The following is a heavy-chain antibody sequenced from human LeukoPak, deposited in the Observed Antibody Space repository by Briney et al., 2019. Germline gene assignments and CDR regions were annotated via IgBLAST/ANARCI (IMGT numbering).Heavy chain of an antibody. D-gene: IGHD3-16*01. V-gene: IGHV4-59*01. J-gene: IGHJ4*02. CDR3: TRGAGWLIDY. Sequence: PSETLSLTCTASDGSISDYYRGWIRQPPGKGLEWIGYFHNSGTSTYNPSLKSRVTISADTSKNQFSLKLNSLTTADTAVYYCTRGAGWLIDYWGQGILVTVSS. CDR1: DGSISDYY. CDR2: FHNSGTS.